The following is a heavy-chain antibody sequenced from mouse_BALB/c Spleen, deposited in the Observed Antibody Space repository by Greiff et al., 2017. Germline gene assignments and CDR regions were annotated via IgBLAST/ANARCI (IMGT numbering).Heavy chain of an antibody. CDR1: GYTFTSYW. CDR3: ARGTLTTVVARPPFDY. CDR2: IDPSDSYT. V-gene: IGHV1-69*02. Sequence: VQLQQPGAELVKPGASVKLSCKASGYTFTSYWMHWVKQRPGQGLEWIGEIDPSDSYTNFNQKFKGKATLTVDKSSSTAYMQLSSLTSEDSAVYYCARGTLTTVVARPPFDYWGQGTTLTVSS. D-gene: IGHD1-1*01. J-gene: IGHJ2*01.